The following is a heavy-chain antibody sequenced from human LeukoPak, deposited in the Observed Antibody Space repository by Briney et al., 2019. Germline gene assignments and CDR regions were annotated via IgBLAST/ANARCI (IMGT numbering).Heavy chain of an antibody. D-gene: IGHD3-9*01. J-gene: IGHJ4*02. CDR1: GGTFSSYA. V-gene: IGHV1-69*13. Sequence: SVKVSCKASGGTFSSYAISWVRQAPGQGLEWMGGIIPIFGTASYAQKFQGRVTITADESTSTAYMELSSLRSEDTAVYYCARADRYYDILTGYYRQYYFDYWGQGTLVTVSS. CDR3: ARADRYYDILTGYYRQYYFDY. CDR2: IIPIFGTA.